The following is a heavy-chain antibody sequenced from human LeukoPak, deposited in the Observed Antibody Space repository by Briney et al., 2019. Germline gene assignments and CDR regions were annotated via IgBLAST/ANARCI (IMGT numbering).Heavy chain of an antibody. CDR3: ARIDSGGWSFDY. J-gene: IGHJ4*02. Sequence: GGSLRLSCAASGFTVSSNYMSGVRQAPGKGLEWVSLIYSGGSTNYADSVKGRFTISGDNSKNTLYPQMNSLRAEDTAVYYCARIDSGGWSFDYWGQGTLVTVSS. D-gene: IGHD6-19*01. CDR1: GFTVSSNY. V-gene: IGHV3-66*01. CDR2: IYSGGST.